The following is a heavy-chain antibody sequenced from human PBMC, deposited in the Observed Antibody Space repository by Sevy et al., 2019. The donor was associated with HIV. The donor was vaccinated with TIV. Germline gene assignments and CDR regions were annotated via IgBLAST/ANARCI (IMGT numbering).Heavy chain of an antibody. Sequence: SETLSLTCTVSGGSISSYYWSWIRQPPGKGLEWIGYIYYSGSTNYNPSLKSRVTISVDTSKNQFSLKLSSVTAADTAVDYGATGSEQGGYNYYYYMDVWGQGTTVTVSS. CDR1: GGSISSYY. V-gene: IGHV4-59*01. J-gene: IGHJ6*02. D-gene: IGHD1-26*01. CDR3: ATGSEQGGYNYYYYMDV. CDR2: IYYSGST.